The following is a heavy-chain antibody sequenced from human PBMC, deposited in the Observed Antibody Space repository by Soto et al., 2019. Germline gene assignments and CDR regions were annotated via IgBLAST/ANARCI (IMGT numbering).Heavy chain of an antibody. Sequence: ASVKVSCKASGYTFTTHAMHWVRQAPGQSLEWMGWINGGTGQTKHSQRFQGRVNITRDTSASTAYMELSSLRSEDTAVYYCARGKGMEENYYYYYGLDIWGQGTTVTSP. J-gene: IGHJ6*02. D-gene: IGHD1-1*01. CDR2: INGGTGQT. CDR1: GYTFTTHA. CDR3: ARGKGMEENYYYYYGLDI. V-gene: IGHV1-3*01.